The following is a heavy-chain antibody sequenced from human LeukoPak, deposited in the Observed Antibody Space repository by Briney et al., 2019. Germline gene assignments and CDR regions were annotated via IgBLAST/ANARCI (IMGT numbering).Heavy chain of an antibody. Sequence: SETLSLTCTVSGGSIRSSYYWGWIRQPPGKGLEWIGSIYYSGSPYYNPSLKSRVTISVDTSKNQFSLRLRSVTAADTAVYYCATWRAAKTGFDYWGQGTLVTVSS. D-gene: IGHD1-1*01. J-gene: IGHJ4*02. V-gene: IGHV4-39*01. CDR2: IYYSGSP. CDR3: ATWRAAKTGFDY. CDR1: GGSIRSSYY.